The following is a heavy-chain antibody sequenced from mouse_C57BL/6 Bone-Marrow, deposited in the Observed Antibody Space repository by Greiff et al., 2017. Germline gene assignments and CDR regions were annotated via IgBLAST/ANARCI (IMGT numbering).Heavy chain of an antibody. J-gene: IGHJ1*03. CDR3: TRAVVARSYWYFDV. CDR1: GYTFTSYW. D-gene: IGHD1-1*01. CDR2: IYPGNSDT. V-gene: IGHV1-5*01. Sequence: EVQLQQSGTVLARPGASVKMSCKTSGYTFTSYWMHWVKQRPGQGLEWIGAIYPGNSDTSYNQKFKGKANLTAVTSASTAYMELSSLTNEDSAVYYCTRAVVARSYWYFDVWGTGTTVTVSS.